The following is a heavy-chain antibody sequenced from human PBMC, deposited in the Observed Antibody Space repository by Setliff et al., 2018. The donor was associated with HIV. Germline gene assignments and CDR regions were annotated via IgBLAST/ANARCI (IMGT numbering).Heavy chain of an antibody. CDR2: IYTSGST. Sequence: SETLSLTCTVSGGSISSYYWSWIRQPPGKGLEWIGYIYTSGSTNYNPSLKSRVTMSVDKSKNQFSLRLSSATAADTAVYYCARARRAGSGPKYFQHWGQGTLVTVS. J-gene: IGHJ1*01. CDR3: ARARRAGSGPKYFQH. V-gene: IGHV4-4*09. D-gene: IGHD2-15*01. CDR1: GGSISSYY.